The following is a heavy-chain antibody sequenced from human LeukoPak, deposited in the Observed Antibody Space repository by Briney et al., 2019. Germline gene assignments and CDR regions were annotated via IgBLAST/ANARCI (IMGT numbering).Heavy chain of an antibody. J-gene: IGHJ3*02. CDR2: IKSDGSIT. Sequence: GGSLRLSCAASGFTFSTYWMHWVRQVPGKGRVWVSRIKSDGSITTYADSVEGRFTISRDNAKNTVYLQMNSLRAEDTAMYYCRIWFGNSAGFDMWGQGTMVTVSS. V-gene: IGHV3-74*01. CDR3: RIWFGNSAGFDM. CDR1: GFTFSTYW. D-gene: IGHD3-10*01.